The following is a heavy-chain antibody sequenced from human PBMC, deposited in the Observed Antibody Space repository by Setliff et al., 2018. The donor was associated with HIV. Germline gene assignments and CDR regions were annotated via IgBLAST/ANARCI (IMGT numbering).Heavy chain of an antibody. D-gene: IGHD3-22*01. CDR3: ARSITMIIVAPGAFDI. Sequence: PSETLSLTCTVSGGSISSGGFYWSWIRQHPGKGLEWIGYIYYSGSTYYNPSLKSRVTISVDKSKNQFSLKLSSVTAADTAVYYCARSITMIIVAPGAFDIWGQGTMVTVSS. CDR2: IYYSGST. V-gene: IGHV4-31*03. J-gene: IGHJ3*02. CDR1: GGSISSGGFY.